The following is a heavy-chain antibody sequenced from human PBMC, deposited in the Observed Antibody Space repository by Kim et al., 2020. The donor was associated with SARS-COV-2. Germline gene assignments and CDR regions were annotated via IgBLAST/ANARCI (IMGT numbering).Heavy chain of an antibody. D-gene: IGHD3-10*01. CDR2: IYYSGST. Sequence: SETLSLTCTVSGGSISSYYWSWIRQPPGKGLEWIGYIYYSGSTNYNPSLKSRVTISVDTSKNQFSLKLSSVTAADTAVYYCARARRMVRGVHVWFDPWGQGTLVTVSS. CDR1: GGSISSYY. V-gene: IGHV4-59*13. J-gene: IGHJ5*02. CDR3: ARARRMVRGVHVWFDP.